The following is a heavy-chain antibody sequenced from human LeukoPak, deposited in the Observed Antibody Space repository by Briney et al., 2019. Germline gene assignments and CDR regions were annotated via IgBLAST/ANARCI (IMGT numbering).Heavy chain of an antibody. CDR2: IYYSGST. CDR1: GGSISSYY. V-gene: IGHV4-59*01. J-gene: IGHJ6*03. D-gene: IGHD3-3*01. Sequence: SETLSLTCTVSGGSISSYYWSWIRQPPGKGLEWIGFIYYSGSTNYNPSLKSRVTISVDTSKNQFSLKLSSVTAADTAVYYCARGSFWRGYYYYYYYMDVWRKGTTVTVSS. CDR3: ARGSFWRGYYYYYYYMDV.